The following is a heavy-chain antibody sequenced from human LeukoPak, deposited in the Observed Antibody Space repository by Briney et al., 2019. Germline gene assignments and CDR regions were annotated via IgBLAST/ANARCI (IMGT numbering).Heavy chain of an antibody. CDR1: GYTFTSYG. D-gene: IGHD5-18*01. CDR3: ARDDGSYGSEY. J-gene: IGHJ4*02. Sequence: ASVNVSCKASGYTFTSYGISWVRQAPGQGLEWMGWISAYNGNANHAQKLQGRVTMTTDTSTSTAYMELRSLRSDDTAVYYCARDDGSYGSEYWGQGTLVTVSS. CDR2: ISAYNGNA. V-gene: IGHV1-18*01.